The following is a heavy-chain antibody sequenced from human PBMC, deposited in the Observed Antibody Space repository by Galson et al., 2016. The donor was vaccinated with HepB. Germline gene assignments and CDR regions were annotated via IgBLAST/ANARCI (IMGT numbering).Heavy chain of an antibody. J-gene: IGHJ4*02. CDR3: AREPYGSRGRFDF. V-gene: IGHV3-74*03. Sequence: SLRLSCAASGFTFSSYVMHWVRQAPGEGLVWVSRISHDATVTTYADSAKGRFTISRDNAKSSLYLQMNVLRAEDTAVYYCAREPYGSRGRFDFWGPGTLVTVSS. CDR1: GFTFSSYV. D-gene: IGHD3-10*01. CDR2: ISHDATVT.